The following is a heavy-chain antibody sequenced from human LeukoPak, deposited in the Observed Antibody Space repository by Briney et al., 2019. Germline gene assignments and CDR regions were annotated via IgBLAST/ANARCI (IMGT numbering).Heavy chain of an antibody. V-gene: IGHV4-34*01. CDR3: ARLPDYDFWSGLSKSFDY. D-gene: IGHD3-3*01. CDR2: INHSGST. Sequence: SETLSLTCAVYGGSFSGYYWSWIRQPPGKGLEWIGEINHSGSTNYNPSLKSRVTIPVDTSKNQFSLKLSSVTAADTAVYYCARLPDYDFWSGLSKSFDYWGQGTLVTVSS. J-gene: IGHJ4*02. CDR1: GGSFSGYY.